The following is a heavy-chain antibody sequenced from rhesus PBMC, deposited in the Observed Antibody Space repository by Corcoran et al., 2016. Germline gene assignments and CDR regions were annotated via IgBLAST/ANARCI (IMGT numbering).Heavy chain of an antibody. Sequence: QVQLQESGPGLVKPSETLSLTCAVSGGSISSNYWSWIRQPPGKGLEWSGRISGSGWSPDYTPSLTSRCTISTDTSKNQFSLKLSSVTAADTAVYYCARGITGRGDYWGQGVLVTVSS. CDR3: ARGITGRGDY. CDR2: ISGSGWSP. J-gene: IGHJ4*01. CDR1: GGSISSNY. D-gene: IGHD1-26*01. V-gene: IGHV4-173*01.